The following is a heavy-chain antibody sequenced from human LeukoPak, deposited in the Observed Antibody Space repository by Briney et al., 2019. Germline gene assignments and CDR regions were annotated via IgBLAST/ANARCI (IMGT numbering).Heavy chain of an antibody. D-gene: IGHD3-10*01. CDR3: AKDSLYYGSGSYYVFDY. V-gene: IGHV3-30*04. CDR1: GFTFSSYA. Sequence: GGSLRLSCAASGFTFSSYAMHWVRQAPGKGLEWVAVISYDGSNKYYADSVKGRFTISRDNSKNTLYLQMNSLRAEDTAVYYCAKDSLYYGSGSYYVFDYWGQGTLVTVSS. J-gene: IGHJ4*02. CDR2: ISYDGSNK.